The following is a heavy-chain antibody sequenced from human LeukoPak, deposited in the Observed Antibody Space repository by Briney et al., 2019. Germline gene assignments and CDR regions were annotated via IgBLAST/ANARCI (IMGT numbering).Heavy chain of an antibody. D-gene: IGHD3-3*01. V-gene: IGHV4-30-4*08. J-gene: IGHJ5*02. Sequence: PSETLSLTCTVSGGSISSGDYYWSWIRQPPGTGLEWIGYIYYSGSTYYNPSLKSRVTISVDTSKNQFSLKLSSVTAADTAVYYCARDLIRDFWSGYYTWFDPWGQGTLVTVSS. CDR2: IYYSGST. CDR1: GGSISSGDYY. CDR3: ARDLIRDFWSGYYTWFDP.